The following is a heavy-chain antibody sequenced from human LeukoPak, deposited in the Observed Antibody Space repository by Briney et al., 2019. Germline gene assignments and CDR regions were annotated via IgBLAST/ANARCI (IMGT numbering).Heavy chain of an antibody. V-gene: IGHV5-51*01. J-gene: IGHJ6*03. Sequence: GESLKISCKGSGYSFTSYWIGWVRQMPGKGLEWMGIIYPGDSDTRYSPSFQGQVTISADKSISTAYLQWSSLKASDTAMYYCARLGRYDILTGIRLYYYYMDVWGKGTTVTVSS. CDR2: IYPGDSDT. D-gene: IGHD3-9*01. CDR1: GYSFTSYW. CDR3: ARLGRYDILTGIRLYYYYMDV.